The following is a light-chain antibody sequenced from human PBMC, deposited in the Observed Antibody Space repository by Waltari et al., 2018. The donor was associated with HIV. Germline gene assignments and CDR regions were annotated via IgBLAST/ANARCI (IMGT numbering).Light chain of an antibody. J-gene: IGKJ2*01. Sequence: ERVLTQSPVTLFVSPGERATLSCTASQNIGNNLAWYTYKPGQAPRLLLYGASTRATGIPARFSGGGSATEFTLTIDNLQSADSAFYYCQHYNTWPYTFGRGTKLVI. CDR3: QHYNTWPYT. CDR2: GAS. CDR1: QNIGNN. V-gene: IGKV3-15*01.